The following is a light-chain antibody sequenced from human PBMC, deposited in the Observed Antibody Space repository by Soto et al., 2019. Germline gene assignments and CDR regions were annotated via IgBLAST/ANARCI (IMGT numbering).Light chain of an antibody. Sequence: EMVLTQSPATVSLSPGERGTLSCRASQSVSSYLAWYQQKPGQAPRLLIYDASNRATGIPAKFSGSGSGTDFTLTISSLEPEDFAVYYCQQRSNWPLTFGGGTKVDIK. CDR3: QQRSNWPLT. CDR2: DAS. CDR1: QSVSSY. V-gene: IGKV3-11*01. J-gene: IGKJ4*01.